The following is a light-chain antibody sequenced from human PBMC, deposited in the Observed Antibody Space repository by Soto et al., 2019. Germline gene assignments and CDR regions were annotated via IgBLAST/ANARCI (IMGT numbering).Light chain of an antibody. CDR3: QQRLHWPIT. Sequence: EIVLTQSPVTLSLSPGERATLSCRASQSVSSSLIWYQQKPGQAPRLLIYDASNRATGIPARFSGSGSGTDFILTISSLEPEDFAVYYCQQRLHWPITFGQGTRLEIK. CDR1: QSVSSS. V-gene: IGKV3-11*01. J-gene: IGKJ5*01. CDR2: DAS.